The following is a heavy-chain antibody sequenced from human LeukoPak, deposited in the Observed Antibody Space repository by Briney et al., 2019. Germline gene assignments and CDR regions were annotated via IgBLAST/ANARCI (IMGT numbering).Heavy chain of an antibody. Sequence: GGSQRLSCAASGFTFSSYAMSWARQAPGKGLEWVSSISSSSSYIYYADSVKGRFTISRDNSKNTLYLQMNSLRAEDTAVYYCAKSTTMIVVDNFDYWGQGTLVTVSS. CDR3: AKSTTMIVVDNFDY. CDR1: GFTFSSYA. CDR2: ISSSSSYI. D-gene: IGHD3-22*01. V-gene: IGHV3-21*04. J-gene: IGHJ4*02.